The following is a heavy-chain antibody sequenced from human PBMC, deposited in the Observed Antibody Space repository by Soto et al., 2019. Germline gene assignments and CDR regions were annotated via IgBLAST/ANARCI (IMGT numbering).Heavy chain of an antibody. V-gene: IGHV3-23*01. CDR2: ISGSGGST. CDR1: GFTFSSYA. Sequence: GSLRLSCAASGFTFSSYAMSWVRQAPGKGLEWVSAISGSGGSTYYADSVKGRFTISRDNSKNTLYLQMNSLRAEDTAVYYCAKDMAYDFWSGPPHYYYYYYGMDVWGQGTTVTVSS. D-gene: IGHD3-3*01. J-gene: IGHJ6*02. CDR3: AKDMAYDFWSGPPHYYYYYYGMDV.